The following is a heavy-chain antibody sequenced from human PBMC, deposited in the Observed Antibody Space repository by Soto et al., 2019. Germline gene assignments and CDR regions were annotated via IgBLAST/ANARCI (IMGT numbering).Heavy chain of an antibody. CDR3: AREVPGHYGMDI. J-gene: IGHJ6*01. Sequence: VQLVQSGAEIGRPGSSVKVSCKVSGGSFSNSALSWVRQAPGQGLEWMGAIIPMFGTANYDQTFQGRVTITADETTSTTYLEFSSLRFEDTAVYYCAREVPGHYGMDIWGQGTTVIVSS. CDR2: IIPMFGTA. CDR1: GGSFSNSA. V-gene: IGHV1-69*01.